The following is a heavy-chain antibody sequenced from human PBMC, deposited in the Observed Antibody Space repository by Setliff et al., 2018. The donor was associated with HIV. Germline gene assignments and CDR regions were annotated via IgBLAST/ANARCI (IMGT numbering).Heavy chain of an antibody. V-gene: IGHV1-2*06. D-gene: IGHD7-27*01. CDR3: ARIPTGGAFDI. CDR1: GYTFTAYY. J-gene: IGHJ3*02. CDR2: INPNNGDT. Sequence: ASVKVSCKASGYTFTAYYLHWVRQAPGQGLEWMGRINPNNGDTNYAQKFQGRVTITRDTSANTAYMELSSLRSEDTAVYYCARIPTGGAFDIWGQGTVVTVSS.